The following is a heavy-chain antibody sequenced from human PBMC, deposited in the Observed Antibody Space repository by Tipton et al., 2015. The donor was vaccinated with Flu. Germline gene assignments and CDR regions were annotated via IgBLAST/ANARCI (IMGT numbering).Heavy chain of an antibody. Sequence: TLSLTCTVSGGSISDNSYYWGWIRQPPGKGLEWIESIYYNGNTFYNPPLKSRVTLSVDTSKNQFSLKLSSVTAADTAIYYCARDEGGGYFDTVARAVFDYWGRGTQVTVSS. CDR2: IYYNGNT. D-gene: IGHD3-22*01. CDR3: ARDEGGGYFDTVARAVFDY. J-gene: IGHJ4*02. CDR1: GGSISDNSYY. V-gene: IGHV4-39*07.